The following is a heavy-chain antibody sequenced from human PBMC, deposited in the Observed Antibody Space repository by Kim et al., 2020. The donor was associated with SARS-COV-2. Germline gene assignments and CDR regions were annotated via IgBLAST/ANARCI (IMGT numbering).Heavy chain of an antibody. CDR2: SSTYNGDT. V-gene: IGHV1-18*01. Sequence: ASVKVSCKASGYIFTNYGFSWVRQAPGQGLEWMGWSSTYNGDTNYAQSFQDRVIMTTDTSTRTAYMELRSLRSDDTAVYYCARGQVYWYFDLWGRGTLVVVST. J-gene: IGHJ2*01. CDR1: GYIFTNYG. CDR3: ARGQVYWYFDL.